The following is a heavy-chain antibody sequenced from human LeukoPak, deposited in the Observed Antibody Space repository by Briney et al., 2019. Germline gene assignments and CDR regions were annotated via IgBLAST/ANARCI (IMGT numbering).Heavy chain of an antibody. D-gene: IGHD6-13*01. V-gene: IGHV4-59*01. CDR1: GGSISTYY. CDR2: IDYSGST. CDR3: ARVGSWCFDL. Sequence: PSETLSLTCTVSGGSISTYYWSWIRQPPGKRLEWIGYIDYSGSTNYNPPLKSRVTMSVAMSKNQFSLKLTSVTAADTAVYYCARVGSWCFDLWGQGTLVTVSS. J-gene: IGHJ4*02.